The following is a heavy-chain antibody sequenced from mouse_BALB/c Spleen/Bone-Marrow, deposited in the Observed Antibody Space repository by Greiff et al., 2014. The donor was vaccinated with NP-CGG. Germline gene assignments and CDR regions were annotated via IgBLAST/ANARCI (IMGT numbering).Heavy chain of an antibody. CDR2: IYPGDGDT. J-gene: IGHJ3*01. CDR3: ARERGNDYDGFAY. CDR1: GYTFTSYW. Sequence: VQVVESGAELARPGASVKLSCKASGYTFTSYWMQWVKQRPGQGLEWIGAIYPGDGDTRYTQKFKGKATLTADKSSSTAYMQLSSLASEDSAVYYCARERGNDYDGFAYWGQGILVTVSA. D-gene: IGHD2-4*01. V-gene: IGHV1-87*01.